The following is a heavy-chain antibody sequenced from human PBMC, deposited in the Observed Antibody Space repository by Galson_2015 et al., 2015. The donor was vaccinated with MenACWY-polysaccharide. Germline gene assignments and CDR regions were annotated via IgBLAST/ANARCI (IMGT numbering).Heavy chain of an antibody. V-gene: IGHV3-7*03. CDR1: GFTFSTYW. CDR2: IKQDGSAI. CDR3: AGGSGYLIDD. D-gene: IGHD2-2*03. J-gene: IGHJ4*02. Sequence: SLRLSCAASGFTFSTYWMNWVRRAPGKGLEWVATIKQDGSAIHYMDSVRGRFTTSRDNAKNSLYLQMNSLRAEDTAVYYCAGGSGYLIDDWGQGTVVTVSS.